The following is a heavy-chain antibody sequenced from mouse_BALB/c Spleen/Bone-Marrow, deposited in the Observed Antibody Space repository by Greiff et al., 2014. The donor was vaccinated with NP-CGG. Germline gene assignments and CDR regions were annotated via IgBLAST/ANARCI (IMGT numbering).Heavy chain of an antibody. CDR1: GYSFAGYT. D-gene: IGHD1-1*01. J-gene: IGHJ3*01. CDR2: INPYNGGS. CDR3: AREGYGSSYGFAY. V-gene: IGHV1-31*01. Sequence: VQLQQSGPELVKPGASMMISCKASGYSFAGYTMNWVKQSHGKNLEWIGLINPYNGGSSYNQKFEGKATLTVDKSSSTAYMELLSLTSEDSAVYYCAREGYGSSYGFAYWGQGTLVTVSA.